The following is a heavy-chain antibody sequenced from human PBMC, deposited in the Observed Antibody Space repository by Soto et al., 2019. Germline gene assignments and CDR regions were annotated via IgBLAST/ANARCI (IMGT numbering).Heavy chain of an antibody. D-gene: IGHD3-3*01. Sequence: PSQTLSLTCAISGDSVSSNSAAWNWIRQSPSRGLEWLGRTYYRSKWYNDYVVSVKSRITINPDTSKNQFSLQLNSVTPEDTAVYYCAREESSVTIFGVVITYLDYWGQGTLVTVSS. CDR2: TYYRSKWYN. CDR1: GDSVSSNSAA. V-gene: IGHV6-1*01. CDR3: AREESSVTIFGVVITYLDY. J-gene: IGHJ4*02.